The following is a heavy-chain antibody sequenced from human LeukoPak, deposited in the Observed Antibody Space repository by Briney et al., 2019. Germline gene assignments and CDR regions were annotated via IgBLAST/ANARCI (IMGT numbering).Heavy chain of an antibody. CDR2: INPNSGAT. CDR3: ARVSGTTSFGNYWFDS. CDR1: GYTCTAYY. J-gene: IGHJ5*01. D-gene: IGHD3-10*01. V-gene: IGHV1-2*02. Sequence: AASVEVSCKASGYTCTAYYIHWVRQAPGQGLEWMGWINPNSGATNHAQNFQARVAMTRDTSISTAYMELSSLRSDDTAVYYCARVSGTTSFGNYWFDSWGRGTLVTVSS.